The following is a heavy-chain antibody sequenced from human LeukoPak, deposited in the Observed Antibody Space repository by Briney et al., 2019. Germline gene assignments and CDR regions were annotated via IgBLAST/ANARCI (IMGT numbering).Heavy chain of an antibody. CDR2: INPDSGFT. V-gene: IGHV1-2*02. D-gene: IGHD3-16*01. CDR1: GYKFTDDY. J-gene: IGHJ4*02. CDR3: APTAEAYTGWWKV. Sequence: GASVTVSCKASGYKFTDDYMHWVRQAPGQGLEFMGWINPDSGFTNYAQKFKGRVTMTRDTSISTAYLEVRSLTSDDTAVYYCAPTAEAYTGWWKVWGQGTLVTVSS.